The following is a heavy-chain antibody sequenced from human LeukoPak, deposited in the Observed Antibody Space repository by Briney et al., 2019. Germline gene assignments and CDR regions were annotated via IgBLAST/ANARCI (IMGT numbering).Heavy chain of an antibody. CDR2: ISNTDETR. CDR1: GFNFRSYE. V-gene: IGHV3-48*03. Sequence: GGSLRLSCAASGFNFRSYEMNWVRQAPGKGLEWVSYISNTDETRTYANSVKGRFTISRDNAKNSLHLEMNSLRAEDTAVYYCAREIVSAVAGNFDYWGQGTLVTVSS. D-gene: IGHD6-19*01. J-gene: IGHJ4*02. CDR3: AREIVSAVAGNFDY.